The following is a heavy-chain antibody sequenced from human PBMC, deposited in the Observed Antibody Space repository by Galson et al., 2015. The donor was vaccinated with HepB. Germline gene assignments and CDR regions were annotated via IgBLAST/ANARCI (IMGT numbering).Heavy chain of an antibody. D-gene: IGHD2-21*02. CDR2: IDWDDDK. CDR3: ARIRRGPRNPTAVDY. J-gene: IGHJ4*02. Sequence: PALVKPTQTLTLTCTFSGFSLSTSGMCVSWIRQPPGKALEWLALIDWDDDKYYSTSLKTRLTISKDTSKNQVVLTMTNMDPVDTATYYCARIRRGPRNPTAVDYWGQGTLVTVSS. CDR1: GFSLSTSGMC. V-gene: IGHV2-70*01.